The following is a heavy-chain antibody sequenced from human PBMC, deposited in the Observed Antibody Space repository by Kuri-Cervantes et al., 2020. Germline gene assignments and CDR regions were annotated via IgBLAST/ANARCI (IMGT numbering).Heavy chain of an antibody. Sequence: GSLRLSCAVYGGSFSGYYWSWIRQPPGKGLEWIGEINHSGSTNYNPSLKSRVTISVDTSKNQFSLKLSSVTAADTAVYYCASYGDYSYYYMDVWGEGTTVTVSS. CDR3: ASYGDYSYYYMDV. D-gene: IGHD4-17*01. CDR2: INHSGST. CDR1: GGSFSGYY. J-gene: IGHJ6*03. V-gene: IGHV4-34*01.